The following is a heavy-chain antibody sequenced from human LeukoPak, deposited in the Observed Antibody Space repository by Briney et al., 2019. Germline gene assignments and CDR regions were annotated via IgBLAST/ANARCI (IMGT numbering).Heavy chain of an antibody. CDR1: GFTFDDYG. D-gene: IGHD1-14*01. Sequence: GGSLRLSCAASGFTFDDYGMTWVRQVPGKGLEWIAEINWIGDTTRYGDSVKGRFTISRDNAKNSLDLQINSLRVEDTAFYYCATNPPRRTYLQDWGQGTLVTVSS. V-gene: IGHV3-20*04. CDR2: INWIGDTT. J-gene: IGHJ1*01. CDR3: ATNPPRRTYLQD.